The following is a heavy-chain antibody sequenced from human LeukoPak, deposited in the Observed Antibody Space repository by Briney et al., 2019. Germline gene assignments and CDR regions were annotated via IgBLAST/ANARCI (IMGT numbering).Heavy chain of an antibody. CDR1: GFTYSHFG. V-gene: IGHV3-33*06. CDR2: IWSDGTEK. D-gene: IGHD4-11*01. CDR3: AKDAQRGFDYSNSLEY. J-gene: IGHJ4*02. Sequence: HPGRSLRLSRAASGFTYSHFGMHWVRQAPGKGLEWVAVIWSDGTEKYYGDAVKGRFTISRDNSRNTLYLQMNSLRDDDTAVYYCAKDAQRGFDYSNSLEYWGQGTLVTVSS.